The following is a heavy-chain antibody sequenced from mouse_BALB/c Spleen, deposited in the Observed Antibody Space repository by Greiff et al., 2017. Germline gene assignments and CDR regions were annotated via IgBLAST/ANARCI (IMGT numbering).Heavy chain of an antibody. CDR2: IDTSDSYT. V-gene: IGHV1-69*01. CDR3: ATAYYGVYYFDY. J-gene: IGHJ2*01. Sequence: QVQLQQPGAELVMPGASVKMSCKASGYTFTDYWMHWVKQRPGQGLEWIGAIDTSDSYTSYNQKFKGKATLTVDESSGTAYMQLSSLTSEDSAVYYCATAYYGVYYFDYWGQGTTLTVSS. CDR1: GYTFTDYW. D-gene: IGHD2-10*01.